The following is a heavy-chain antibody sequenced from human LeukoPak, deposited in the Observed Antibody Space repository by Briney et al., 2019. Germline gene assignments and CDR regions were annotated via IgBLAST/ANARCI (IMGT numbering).Heavy chain of an antibody. Sequence: GGSLRLSCAASGFTFSNAWMSWVRQAPGKGLEWVAFIRYDGSNKYYADSVKGRFTISRDNSKNTLYLQMNSLRAEDTAVYYCANGQGASDFFNWFDPWGQGTPVTVSS. D-gene: IGHD1-26*01. V-gene: IGHV3-30*02. CDR2: IRYDGSNK. J-gene: IGHJ5*02. CDR3: ANGQGASDFFNWFDP. CDR1: GFTFSNAW.